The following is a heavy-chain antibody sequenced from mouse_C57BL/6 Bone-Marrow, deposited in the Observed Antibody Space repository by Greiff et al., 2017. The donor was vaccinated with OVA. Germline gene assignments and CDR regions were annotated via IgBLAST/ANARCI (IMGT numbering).Heavy chain of an antibody. J-gene: IGHJ4*01. Sequence: EVMLVESGGGLVKPGGSLKLSCAASGFTFSSYAMSWVRQTPEKRLEWVATISDGGSYTYYPDNVKGRFTISRDNAKNNLYLQMSHLKSEDTAMYYCAREGGYDGCGCYAMDYWGQGTSVTVSS. CDR1: GFTFSSYA. D-gene: IGHD2-2*01. CDR3: AREGGYDGCGCYAMDY. V-gene: IGHV5-4*01. CDR2: ISDGGSYT.